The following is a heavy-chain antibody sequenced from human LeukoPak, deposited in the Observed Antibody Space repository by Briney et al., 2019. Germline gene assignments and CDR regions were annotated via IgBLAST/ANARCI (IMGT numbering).Heavy chain of an antibody. D-gene: IGHD3-16*01. CDR3: ARDRRGEVPPYYFDY. CDR1: GYTFTSYG. J-gene: IGHJ4*02. V-gene: IGHV1-18*01. CDR2: ISAYNGNT. Sequence: ASVKVSCKASGYTFTSYGISWVRQAPGQGLEWMGWISAYNGNTNYAQKLQGRVTMTTDTSTSTAYMELRSLRSDDTAVYYCARDRRGEVPPYYFDYWGQGTLVTVSS.